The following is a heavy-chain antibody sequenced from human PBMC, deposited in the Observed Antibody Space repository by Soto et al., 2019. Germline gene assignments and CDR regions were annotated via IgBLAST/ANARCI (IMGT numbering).Heavy chain of an antibody. J-gene: IGHJ4*02. CDR3: LYDLSHDFSHGYFNF. D-gene: IGHD3-3*01. CDR1: GLTFDDYA. V-gene: IGHV3-9*01. CDR2: ISWNSASI. Sequence: GGSLRLSCAASGLTFDDYAMHWVRQVPGKGLEWVSGISWNSASIGYADSVKGRFTTSRDNAKNSLYLEMNSLRTEDTALYYCLYDLSHDFSHGYFNFWCPGTPVTVSS.